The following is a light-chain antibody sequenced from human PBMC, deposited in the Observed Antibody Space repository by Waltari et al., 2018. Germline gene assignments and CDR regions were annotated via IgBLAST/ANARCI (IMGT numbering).Light chain of an antibody. CDR2: GAS. V-gene: IGKV3-20*01. J-gene: IGKJ4*01. CDR1: QTVSSTY. Sequence: ELILTQSPDTLSLSPGDRATLSCRASQTVSSTYLAWYQGKPGQAPRLLIFGASNRAPGVPYRFSGSGSVTDFILTVSRLQPEDSAVYYCQQYVGAPPALTFGGGTRVEIK. CDR3: QQYVGAPPALT.